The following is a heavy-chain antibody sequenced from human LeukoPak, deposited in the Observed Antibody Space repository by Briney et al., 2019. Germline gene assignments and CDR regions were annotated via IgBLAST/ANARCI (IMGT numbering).Heavy chain of an antibody. CDR3: ARDRNPIPKYYDSSGYYF. CDR2: ISPNSGGT. D-gene: IGHD3-22*01. V-gene: IGHV1-2*02. Sequence: ASVKVSCKASGYTFAAYYIHWVRQAPGQGLEWMGWISPNSGGTNYAQKFQGRVTMIRDTSISTAYMELSRLRSDDTAVYYCARDRNPIPKYYDSSGYYFWGQGTLVTVSS. CDR1: GYTFAAYY. J-gene: IGHJ4*02.